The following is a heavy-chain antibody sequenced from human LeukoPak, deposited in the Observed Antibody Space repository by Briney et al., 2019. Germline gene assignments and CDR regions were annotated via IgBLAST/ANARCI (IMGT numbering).Heavy chain of an antibody. CDR1: GGSFSGYY. Sequence: SETLSLACAVYGGSFSGYYWSWIRQPPGKGLEWIGEINHSGSTNYNPSLKSRVTISVDTSKNQFSLKLSSVTAADTAVYYCARDRVGATAGFDCWGQGTLVTVSS. CDR3: ARDRVGATAGFDC. D-gene: IGHD1-26*01. J-gene: IGHJ4*02. CDR2: INHSGST. V-gene: IGHV4-34*01.